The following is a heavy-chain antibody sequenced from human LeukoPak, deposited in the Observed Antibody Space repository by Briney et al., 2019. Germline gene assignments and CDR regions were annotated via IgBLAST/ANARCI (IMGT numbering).Heavy chain of an antibody. CDR2: ISGYNGNT. V-gene: IGHV1-18*01. CDR1: GYPFSSCG. Sequence: ASVKVSCKTFGYPFSSCGINWVRQAPGQGLEWMGWISGYNGNTNYAQKFQSRVTMTTDTSTNTAYMNLRSLRSDDTAVYYCARNWGAGHPINFDYWGQGTLVTVSS. J-gene: IGHJ4*02. CDR3: ARNWGAGHPINFDY. D-gene: IGHD3-16*01.